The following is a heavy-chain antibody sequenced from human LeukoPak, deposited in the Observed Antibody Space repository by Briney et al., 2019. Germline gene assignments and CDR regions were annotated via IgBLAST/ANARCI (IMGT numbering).Heavy chain of an antibody. CDR3: ARDCCGGDYYYYFGMEV. CDR1: GFTVSGNY. J-gene: IGHJ6*02. CDR2: IYSGGST. V-gene: IGHV3-53*01. D-gene: IGHD2-21*02. Sequence: PGGSLRLSCASSGFTVSGNYMSWVRQAPGKGLEWVSVIYSGGSTYYADSVKGRFTISRDNSKNTLYLQMNSLRAEDTAVYYCARDCCGGDYYYYFGMEVWGQGTTVTVSS.